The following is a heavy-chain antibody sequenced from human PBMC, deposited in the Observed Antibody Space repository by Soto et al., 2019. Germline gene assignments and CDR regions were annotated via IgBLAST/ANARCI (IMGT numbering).Heavy chain of an antibody. CDR1: GGSISRGGYS. Sequence: SGTLSLTCAGSGGSISRGGYSWSWIRQPPGKGLEWIGYIYHSGRTYYNPSLKSRVTISVDRSKNQFSLKLSSVTAADTAVYYCARDLWVFGELGYWGQGTQGTLSS. J-gene: IGHJ4*02. CDR3: ARDLWVFGELGY. V-gene: IGHV4-30-2*01. CDR2: IYHSGRT. D-gene: IGHD3-10*02.